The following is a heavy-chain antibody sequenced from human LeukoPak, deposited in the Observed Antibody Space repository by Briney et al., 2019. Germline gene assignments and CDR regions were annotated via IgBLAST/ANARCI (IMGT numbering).Heavy chain of an antibody. CDR2: IYYSKNT. V-gene: IGHV4-39*01. J-gene: IGHJ4*02. CDR1: GGSISSSSAY. D-gene: IGHD5-18*01. CDR3: VSPRGFSYGYFDY. Sequence: SETLSLTCTVSGGSISSSSAYWGWIRQPPGKGLEWIGSIYYSKNTYYNPSLKSRVTISADTSRNQFSLTLGSVSATDTAVYYCVSPRGFSYGYFDYWGQGTLVTVSS.